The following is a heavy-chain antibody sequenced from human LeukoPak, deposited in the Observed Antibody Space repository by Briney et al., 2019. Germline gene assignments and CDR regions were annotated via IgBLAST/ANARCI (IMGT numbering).Heavy chain of an antibody. CDR1: NYTFTSYG. Sequence: ASVKLSCKASNYTFTSYGISWVRQAPGQGLEWMACINAYNGDTNYAQKLQGRVTLTTDTSTSTAYMELRSLRSDDTAVYYCARDGSGVWFDYWGQGTLVTVSS. CDR3: ARDGSGVWFDY. CDR2: INAYNGDT. V-gene: IGHV1-18*01. D-gene: IGHD3-10*01. J-gene: IGHJ4*02.